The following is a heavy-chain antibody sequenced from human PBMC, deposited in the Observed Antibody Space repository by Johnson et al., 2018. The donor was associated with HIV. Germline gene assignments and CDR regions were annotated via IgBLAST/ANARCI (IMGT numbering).Heavy chain of an antibody. Sequence: EVQLVESGGGVVQPGRSLRLSCAASGFTFSSYAMHWVRQAPGRGLEWVSVIYSGGTTYYADSVKGRFTISRDNSKNTLYLQMNSLRAEDTAVYYCARPHPGGGGSWWYLVAFDIWGQGTMVTVSS. CDR1: GFTFSSYA. CDR2: IYSGGTT. J-gene: IGHJ3*02. D-gene: IGHD2-15*01. V-gene: IGHV3-66*04. CDR3: ARPHPGGGGSWWYLVAFDI.